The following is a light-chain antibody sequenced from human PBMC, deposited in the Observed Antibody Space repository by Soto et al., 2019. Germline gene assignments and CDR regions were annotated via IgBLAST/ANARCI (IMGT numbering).Light chain of an antibody. CDR1: QSVSSN. J-gene: IGKJ1*01. CDR2: GAS. Sequence: EIMMTQSPATLSVYPGERATLSCRASQSVSSNLAWYQQKPGQAPRLLIYGASTRATGIPARFSGSGSGTEFTLTISSLQSEDFAVYYCQQYNNWPPWTFGQGTKVDIK. CDR3: QQYNNWPPWT. V-gene: IGKV3-15*01.